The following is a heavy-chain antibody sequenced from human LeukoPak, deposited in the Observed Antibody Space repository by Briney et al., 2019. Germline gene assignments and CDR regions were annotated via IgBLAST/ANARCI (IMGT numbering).Heavy chain of an antibody. Sequence: PGGSLRLSCTASGFTFGDYAMSWVRQAPGKGLEWVGFIRSKAYGGTTEYAASVKGRFTISRDDSKSIAHLQMNSLKTEDKAVYYCTRGGYSYGYEMDYWGQGTLVTVSS. J-gene: IGHJ4*02. D-gene: IGHD5-18*01. CDR3: TRGGYSYGYEMDY. CDR1: GFTFGDYA. CDR2: IRSKAYGGTT. V-gene: IGHV3-49*04.